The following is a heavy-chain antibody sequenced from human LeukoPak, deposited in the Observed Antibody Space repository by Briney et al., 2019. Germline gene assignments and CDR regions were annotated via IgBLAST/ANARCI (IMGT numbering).Heavy chain of an antibody. Sequence: SETLSLTCTVSGGSISSYYWSWIRQPPGKGLDWIGYIYYTGSTNYNPSLKSRVTLSVDTSKNQFSLKLSSVTAADTAVYYCARGGPANFDYWGQGTLVTVSS. D-gene: IGHD2-2*01. CDR1: GGSISSYY. CDR3: ARGGPANFDY. CDR2: IYYTGST. V-gene: IGHV4-59*13. J-gene: IGHJ4*02.